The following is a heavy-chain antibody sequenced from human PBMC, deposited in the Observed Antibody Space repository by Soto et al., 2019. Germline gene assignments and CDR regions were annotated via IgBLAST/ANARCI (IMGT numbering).Heavy chain of an antibody. J-gene: IGHJ5*02. V-gene: IGHV5-51*01. Sequence: VQFLQICCKAAGCRCTGQWIGWVLQVPGKGLEWIGIIFPGDFDTRYSPSFQGQVTISADKSINTAYLQWSSLKASDSAMYYCARTISGWFFGTWGQGPLVTLPS. CDR3: ARTISGWFFGT. CDR1: GCRCTGQW. CDR2: IFPGDFDT. D-gene: IGHD6-19*01.